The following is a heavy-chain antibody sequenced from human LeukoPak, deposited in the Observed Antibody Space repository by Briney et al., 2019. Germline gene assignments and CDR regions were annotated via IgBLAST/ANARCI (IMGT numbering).Heavy chain of an antibody. J-gene: IGHJ4*02. D-gene: IGHD6-13*01. V-gene: IGHV4-59*01. CDR3: ARGQRGYSSSWYDY. CDR2: IYYSGST. Sequence: SETLSLTCTVPGGSISSYYWSWIRQPPGKGLEWIGYIYYSGSTNYNPSLKSRVTISVDTSKNQFSLKLSSVTAADTAVYYCARGQRGYSSSWYDYWGQGTLVTVSS. CDR1: GGSISSYY.